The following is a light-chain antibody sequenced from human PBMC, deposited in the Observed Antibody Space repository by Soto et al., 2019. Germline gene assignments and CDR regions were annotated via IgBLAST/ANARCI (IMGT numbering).Light chain of an antibody. J-gene: IGLJ2*01. CDR3: CSHAGSYTFL. Sequence: QSALTQPRSVSGSPGQSVTISCTGTSSDVGGYNSVSWYQQHPDKAPKLMIYDVTKRPSGVPDRFSGSKSGNTASLSISGLQAEDEADYYRCSHAGSYTFLFGGGTKLTVL. V-gene: IGLV2-11*01. CDR2: DVT. CDR1: SSDVGGYNS.